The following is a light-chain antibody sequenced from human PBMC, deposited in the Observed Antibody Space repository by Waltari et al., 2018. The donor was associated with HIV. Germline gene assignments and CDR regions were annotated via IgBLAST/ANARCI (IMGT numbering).Light chain of an antibody. Sequence: QSALTQPRSVSGSPGHSVTISCTGTSRDADTYDSVSWYQHCPGKAPRLILYDVTQRPSGVPDRFSGSKSGNTASLTISGLQTEDEGEYFCCSFGGGYTSNVFGPGTTVTVL. CDR3: CSFGGGYTSNV. V-gene: IGLV2-11*01. CDR2: DVT. CDR1: SRDADTYDS. J-gene: IGLJ1*01.